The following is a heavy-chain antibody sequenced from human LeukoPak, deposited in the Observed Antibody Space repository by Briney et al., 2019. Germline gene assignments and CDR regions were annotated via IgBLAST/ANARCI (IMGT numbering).Heavy chain of an antibody. CDR1: GGSISSSSYY. CDR3: ARSFRGYCSGGSCYNLFDY. D-gene: IGHD2-15*01. CDR2: IYYSGST. J-gene: IGHJ4*02. Sequence: SETLSLTCTVSGGSISSSSYYWGWIRQPPGKGLEWIGSIYYSGSTYYNPSLKSRVTISVDTSKNQFSLKLSSVTAADTAVYYCARSFRGYCSGGSCYNLFDYWGQGTLVTVSS. V-gene: IGHV4-39*01.